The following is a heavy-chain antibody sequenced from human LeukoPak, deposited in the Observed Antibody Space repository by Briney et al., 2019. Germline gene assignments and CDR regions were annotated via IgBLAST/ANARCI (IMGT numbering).Heavy chain of an antibody. CDR1: GFIFSSSA. Sequence: GGSLRLSCSASGFIFSSSAMHWVRQAPGKGLEYVSAFSDSGGSTYYADSVKGRFTISRDNSKNTLHLQMSSLRAEDTAVYYCVKATTGTTKGWFDPWGQGTLVTVSS. V-gene: IGHV3-64D*06. J-gene: IGHJ5*02. CDR3: VKATTGTTKGWFDP. CDR2: FSDSGGST. D-gene: IGHD1-1*01.